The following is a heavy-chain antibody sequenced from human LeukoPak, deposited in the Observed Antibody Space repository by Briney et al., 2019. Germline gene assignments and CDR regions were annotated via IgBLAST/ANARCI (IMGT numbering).Heavy chain of an antibody. D-gene: IGHD1-7*01. V-gene: IGHV4-39*07. CDR1: GGSISSSSYY. CDR2: IYYSGST. J-gene: IGHJ4*02. CDR3: AAGLELFDY. Sequence: SETLSLTCTVSGGSISSSSYYWGWIRQPPGKGLEWIGSIYYSGSTYYNPSPKNRVTISVDTSKNQFSLKLSSVTAADTAVYYCAAGLELFDYWGQGTLVTVSS.